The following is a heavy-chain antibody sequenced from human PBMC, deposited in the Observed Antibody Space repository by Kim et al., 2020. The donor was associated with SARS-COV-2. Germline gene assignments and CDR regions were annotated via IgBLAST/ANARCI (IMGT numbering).Heavy chain of an antibody. J-gene: IGHJ5*01. CDR3: ARPWDS. V-gene: IGHV1-2*02. Sequence: ASVNVSCKASGYTFTGYYMHWVRQAPGQGLEWMGWINPHSGGTHYAQKFQGRVTMTRDTSISTAYMELSRLRSDDTAVYYLARPWDSWGQVTLVTVSS. CDR2: INPHSGGT. CDR1: GYTFTGYY.